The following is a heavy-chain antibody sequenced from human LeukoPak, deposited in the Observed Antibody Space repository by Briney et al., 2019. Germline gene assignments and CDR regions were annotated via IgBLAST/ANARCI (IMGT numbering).Heavy chain of an antibody. CDR2: TPYDGSNK. CDR3: ARDSGGNCCNGLDI. CDR1: GFTFSIYA. V-gene: IGHV3-30*04. J-gene: IGHJ3*02. D-gene: IGHD2-15*01. Sequence: GRSLRLSCAASGFTFSIYAMHWVRQAPGKGLEWVAVTPYDGSNKYYADSVKGRFTISRDNSKNTLYLQMNTLRAEDTAVYYCARDSGGNCCNGLDIWGQGTMVTVSS.